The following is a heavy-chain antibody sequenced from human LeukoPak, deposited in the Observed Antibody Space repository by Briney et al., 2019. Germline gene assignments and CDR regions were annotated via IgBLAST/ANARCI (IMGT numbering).Heavy chain of an antibody. Sequence: PSETLSLTCTVSGGSISSYYWSWIRQPPGKGLEWIGYIYYSGSTKYKPSLKSRVTISVDTSKNQFSLKLSSVTAADTAVYYCARGRFLDAFDIWGQGTMSPSLQ. CDR2: IYYSGST. V-gene: IGHV4-59*01. CDR1: GGSISSYY. J-gene: IGHJ3*02. D-gene: IGHD3-3*01. CDR3: ARGRFLDAFDI.